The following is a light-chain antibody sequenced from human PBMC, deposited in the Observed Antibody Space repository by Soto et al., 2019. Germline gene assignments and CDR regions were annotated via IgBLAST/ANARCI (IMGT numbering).Light chain of an antibody. Sequence: EIVLTQSPGTLSLSPGERATLSCRASQSVSSSYLAWYQQKPGQDPRLLIYGASSRATGIPDRFSGSGSETDFTLTNSRLEPEDFTVYYCQQYGSSLYTYGQGTKLEIK. CDR1: QSVSSSY. CDR2: GAS. J-gene: IGKJ2*01. V-gene: IGKV3-20*01. CDR3: QQYGSSLYT.